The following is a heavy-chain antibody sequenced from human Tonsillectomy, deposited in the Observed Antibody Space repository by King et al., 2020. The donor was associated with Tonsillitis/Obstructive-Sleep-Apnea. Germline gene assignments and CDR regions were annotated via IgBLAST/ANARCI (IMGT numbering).Heavy chain of an antibody. D-gene: IGHD3-22*01. CDR1: GGSISSSSYY. V-gene: IGHV4-39*01. CDR3: AIVVITTPGVVPDHNWFDP. Sequence: QLQESGPGLVKPSETLSLTCTVSGGSISSSSYYWGWIRQPPGEGLEWIGSIYYSGSTYYNPSLKSRVTISVDTSKNQFSLKLSSVTAADTAVYYCAIVVITTPGVVPDHNWFDPWGQGTLVTVSS. J-gene: IGHJ5*02. CDR2: IYYSGST.